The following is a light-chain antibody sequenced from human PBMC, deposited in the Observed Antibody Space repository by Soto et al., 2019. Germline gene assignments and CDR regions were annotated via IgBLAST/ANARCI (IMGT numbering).Light chain of an antibody. Sequence: QSALTQAASVSGSPGQPITISCTGTSSDVGAYNYVSWYQQHPGKAPKLMIYEVSNRPSGVSNRFSGSKSGNTASLTISGLQAEDEADYFCSSYTSSITLVVFGGGTQLTGL. J-gene: IGLJ2*01. V-gene: IGLV2-14*01. CDR2: EVS. CDR1: SSDVGAYNY. CDR3: SSYTSSITLVV.